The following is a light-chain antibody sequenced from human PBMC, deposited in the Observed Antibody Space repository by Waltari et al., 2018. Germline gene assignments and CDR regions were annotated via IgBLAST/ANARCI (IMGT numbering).Light chain of an antibody. J-gene: IGLJ3*02. CDR3: SSHTSAGTV. CDR1: SSDVGGFNY. Sequence: QSALTQPASVSGSPGQSITISCSGTSSDVGGFNYVSWYQQHPGNVPKLMIYEVSNRPSGVSSRFSGSKSGNPASLTISGRQAEDEADYYCSSHTSAGTVFGGETKLTVL. V-gene: IGLV2-14*01. CDR2: EVS.